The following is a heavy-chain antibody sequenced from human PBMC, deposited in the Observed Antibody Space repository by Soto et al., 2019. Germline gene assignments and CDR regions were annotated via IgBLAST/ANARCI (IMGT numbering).Heavy chain of an antibody. V-gene: IGHV3-30*18. CDR2: ISFDGGNQ. Sequence: QVQLVQSGGGVVQPGRSLRLSCAASGFDFNTYGLHWVRQAPGKGLEWVAGISFDGGNQYYADSVKGRFTISRDKSNNTLYLQMNSLGAEDTATYYCAKDSSVTAAGSGGWFDHWGQGTLVIVSS. CDR1: GFDFNTYG. D-gene: IGHD6-13*01. CDR3: AKDSSVTAAGSGGWFDH. J-gene: IGHJ5*02.